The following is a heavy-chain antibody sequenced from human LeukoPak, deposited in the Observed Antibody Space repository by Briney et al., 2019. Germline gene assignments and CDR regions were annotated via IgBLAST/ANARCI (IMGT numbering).Heavy chain of an antibody. Sequence: KVSCKAAGYTFTSYGISWVRQAPGQGLEWMGWISAYNGNTNYAQKLQRTLTMPTHTSTSTAYMELRSLRSDDTAVYYCAREGPSYYYDSSGYYDYRGQGTLVTVSS. V-gene: IGHV1-18*01. CDR1: GYTFTSYG. CDR3: AREGPSYYYDSSGYYDY. CDR2: ISAYNGNT. D-gene: IGHD3-22*01. J-gene: IGHJ4*02.